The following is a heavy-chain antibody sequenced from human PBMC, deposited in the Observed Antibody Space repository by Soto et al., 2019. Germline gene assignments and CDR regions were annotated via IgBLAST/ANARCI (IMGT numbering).Heavy chain of an antibody. Sequence: ASVKVSCKASGYTFTSYAMHWVRQAPGQRLEWMGWINAGNGNTKYSQKFQGRVTITRDTSASTAYMELSSLRSEDTAVYYCARAPPRKQCTNGVCYTIYIDYWGQGTLVTVSS. CDR3: ARAPPRKQCTNGVCYTIYIDY. CDR2: INAGNGNT. V-gene: IGHV1-3*01. D-gene: IGHD2-8*01. CDR1: GYTFTSYA. J-gene: IGHJ4*02.